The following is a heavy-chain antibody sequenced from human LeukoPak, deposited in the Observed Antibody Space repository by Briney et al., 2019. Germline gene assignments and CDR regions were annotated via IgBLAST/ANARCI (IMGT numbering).Heavy chain of an antibody. CDR3: ARGSGYGYGEFDF. D-gene: IGHD5-18*01. Sequence: GGSLRLSCEASAFTFSSYSMNWVRQAPGKGLEWVSSISAGSNYIYYADSVKGRFTISRDNAKNSLYLQMNSLRAEDTAVYYCARGSGYGYGEFDFWGQGTLVTVSS. CDR1: AFTFSSYS. V-gene: IGHV3-21*01. CDR2: ISAGSNYI. J-gene: IGHJ4*02.